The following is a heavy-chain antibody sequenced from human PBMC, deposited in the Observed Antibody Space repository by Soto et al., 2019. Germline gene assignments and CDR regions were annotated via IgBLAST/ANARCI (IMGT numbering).Heavy chain of an antibody. CDR1: GFAFSSHA. CDR3: AKGRYSYDSSGHDY. D-gene: IGHD3-22*01. J-gene: IGHJ4*02. V-gene: IGHV3-23*01. CDR2: ISGSGGRT. Sequence: PGGSLRLCCAASGFAFSSHAMNWVRQAPGKGLEWVSGISGSGGRTYYADSVKGRFTISRDNSKNTLDLQMNSLRAEDTAVYYCAKGRYSYDSSGHDYWGLGTLVTVSS.